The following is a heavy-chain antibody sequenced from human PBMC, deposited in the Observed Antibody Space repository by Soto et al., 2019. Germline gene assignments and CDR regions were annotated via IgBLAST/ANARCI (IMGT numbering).Heavy chain of an antibody. Sequence: EVQLVESGGGLVQPGESLRLSCVASGFTFSSYWMHWVRQAPGKGLVWVSSISNDGSSIYADPVKGRFTISRDNAKNTLYLQMNSLRAEDTAVYYCARLPNKSPQNWGQGTLVIVSP. CDR2: ISNDGSS. V-gene: IGHV3-74*01. CDR1: GFTFSSYW. CDR3: ARLPNKSPQN. J-gene: IGHJ1*01.